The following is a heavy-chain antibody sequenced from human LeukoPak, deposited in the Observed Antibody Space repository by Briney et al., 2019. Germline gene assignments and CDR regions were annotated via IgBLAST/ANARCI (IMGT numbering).Heavy chain of an antibody. CDR1: GITFSSFG. CDR2: IWYDGSNK. J-gene: IGHJ4*02. Sequence: PGGSLRLSCAAPGITFSSFGMHWLRQAPGKGLEWVAFIWYDGSNKYYADSVKGRFTISRDNSKNTLYLQMNSLRAEDTAVYYCTKGTIWLPFDYWGQGTLVTVSS. D-gene: IGHD5-18*01. V-gene: IGHV3-30*02. CDR3: TKGTIWLPFDY.